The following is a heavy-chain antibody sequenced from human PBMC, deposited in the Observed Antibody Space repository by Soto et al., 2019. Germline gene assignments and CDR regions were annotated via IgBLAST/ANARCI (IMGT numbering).Heavy chain of an antibody. CDR2: MNPNSGNT. CDR1: GYTFTSYD. D-gene: IGHD6-13*01. CDR3: ARGTSAAAESYFDY. Sequence: ASVKVSCKASGYTFTSYDINWVRQATGQGLEWMGWMNPNSGNTGYAQKFQGRVTMTRNTSISTAYMELSSLRSGDTAVYYCARGTSAAAESYFDYWGQGTLVTVSS. J-gene: IGHJ4*02. V-gene: IGHV1-8*01.